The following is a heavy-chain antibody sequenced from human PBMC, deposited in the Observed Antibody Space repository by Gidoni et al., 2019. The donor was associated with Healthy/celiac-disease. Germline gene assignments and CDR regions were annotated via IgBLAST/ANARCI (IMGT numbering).Heavy chain of an antibody. CDR2: IIPILGIA. CDR1: GGTFSSYA. D-gene: IGHD1-1*01. J-gene: IGHJ6*03. CDR3: ARVVDKLELESYYYYMDV. V-gene: IGHV1-69*04. Sequence: QVQLVQSGAEVKKPGSSVKVSCKASGGTFSSYASSWVRQAPGQGLEWMGRIIPILGIANYAQKFQGRVTITADKSTSTAYMELSSLRSEDTAVYYCARVVDKLELESYYYYMDVWGKGTTVTVSS.